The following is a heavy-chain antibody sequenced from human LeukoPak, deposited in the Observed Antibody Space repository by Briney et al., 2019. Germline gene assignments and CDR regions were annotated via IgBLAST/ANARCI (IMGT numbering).Heavy chain of an antibody. V-gene: IGHV1-18*01. CDR1: GYTFNNYG. Sequence: ASVNVSCTASGYTFNNYGISWVRQAPGQGLEGMGWIGAYNGKTRYTQKFQGRVTMTTDTSTSTAYMELRSLRFDDTAVYYCARAGTAYYYYNYIDVWGKGTTVTVSS. CDR2: IGAYNGKT. D-gene: IGHD1-7*01. CDR3: ARAGTAYYYYNYIDV. J-gene: IGHJ6*03.